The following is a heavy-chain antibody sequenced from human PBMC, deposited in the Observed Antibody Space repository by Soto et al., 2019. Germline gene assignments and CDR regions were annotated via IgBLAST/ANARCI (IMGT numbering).Heavy chain of an antibody. CDR1: GFTFSSYG. Sequence: QVQLVESGGGVVQPGRSLRLSCAASGFTFSSYGMHWVRQAPGKGLEWVAVISYDGSNKYYADSVKGRFTISRDNSKNTLYLQMNSLRAEDTAVYYCAKPKXYSSGWYELDFDYWGQGTLVTVSS. J-gene: IGHJ4*02. V-gene: IGHV3-30*18. CDR2: ISYDGSNK. D-gene: IGHD6-19*01. CDR3: AKPKXYSSGWYELDFDY.